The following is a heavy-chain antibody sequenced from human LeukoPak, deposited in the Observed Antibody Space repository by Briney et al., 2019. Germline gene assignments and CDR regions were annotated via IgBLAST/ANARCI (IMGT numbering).Heavy chain of an antibody. CDR3: AKDRTGRWLQIYYYYGMDV. J-gene: IGHJ6*02. CDR1: GFTFSSYG. V-gene: IGHV3-30*18. D-gene: IGHD5-24*01. Sequence: GGSLRLPCAASGFTFSSYGMHWVRQAPGKGLEWVAVISYDGSNKYYADSVKGRFTISRDNSKNTLYLQMNSLRAEDTAVYYCAKDRTGRWLQIYYYYGMDVWGQGTTVTVSS. CDR2: ISYDGSNK.